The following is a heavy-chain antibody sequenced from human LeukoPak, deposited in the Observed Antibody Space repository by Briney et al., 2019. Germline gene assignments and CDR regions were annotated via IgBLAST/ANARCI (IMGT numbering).Heavy chain of an antibody. CDR2: ISGSGSTI. CDR3: AKSQRETPDAFDI. Sequence: GGSLRLSCAASGFTVSSNYMSWVRQAPGKGLEWISHISGSGSTIYYADSVRGRFTISRDNAKNSLYLQMHSLRAEDTAVYYCAKSQRETPDAFDIWGQGTMVTVCS. J-gene: IGHJ3*02. V-gene: IGHV3-48*01. D-gene: IGHD1-26*01. CDR1: GFTVSSNY.